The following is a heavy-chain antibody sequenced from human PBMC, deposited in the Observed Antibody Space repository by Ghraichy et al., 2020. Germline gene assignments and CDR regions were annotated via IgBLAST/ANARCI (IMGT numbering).Heavy chain of an antibody. V-gene: IGHV3-48*01. J-gene: IGHJ4*02. CDR2: ISSSSSTI. Sequence: GGSLRLSCAASGFTFSTYSMNWVRQAPGKGLEWVAYISSSSSTISYADSVKGRFTISRDNAKNSMYLQMNSLRAEDTAVYYCARHCSGGSCSYVDYWGQGTLVTVSS. D-gene: IGHD2-15*01. CDR1: GFTFSTYS. CDR3: ARHCSGGSCSYVDY.